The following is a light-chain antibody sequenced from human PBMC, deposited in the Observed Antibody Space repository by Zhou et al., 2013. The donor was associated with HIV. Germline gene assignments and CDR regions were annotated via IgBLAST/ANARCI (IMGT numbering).Light chain of an antibody. Sequence: EIVMTQSPVTLSVPPGERATLSCRASQSVDTYLAWYQQRPGQPPRLLIYGTSDRATGVPDRFSGSGSGTDFTLTISRLEPEDFAVYYCQHYGSSLYTFGQGTRLEIK. CDR1: QSVDTY. CDR3: QHYGSSLYT. J-gene: IGKJ2*01. CDR2: GTS. V-gene: IGKV3-20*01.